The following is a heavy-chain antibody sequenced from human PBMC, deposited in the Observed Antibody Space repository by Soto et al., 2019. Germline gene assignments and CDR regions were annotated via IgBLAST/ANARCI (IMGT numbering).Heavy chain of an antibody. D-gene: IGHD6-13*01. J-gene: IGHJ6*02. CDR3: ASSNIAAAGFYYYGMDV. V-gene: IGHV4-59*01. Sequence: QVQLQESGPGLVKPSETLSLTCTVSGGSISSYYWSWIRQPPGKGLEWIGYIYYSGSTNYNPSLKRLVTISVDTSKNQFSLKLSSVTAADTAVYYCASSNIAAAGFYYYGMDVWGRGTTVTVSS. CDR2: IYYSGST. CDR1: GGSISSYY.